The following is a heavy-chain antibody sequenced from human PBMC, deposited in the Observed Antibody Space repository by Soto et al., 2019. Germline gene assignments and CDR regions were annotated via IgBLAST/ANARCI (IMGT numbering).Heavy chain of an antibody. CDR2: INIGGGST. V-gene: IGHV3-23*01. Sequence: GGSLRLSCVASGFTFSIYAMNWVRQAPGKGLEWVSAINIGGGSTHYADSVKGRFTISRDNSKNTLYLQMNSLTAEDTAVYYCAKDRGGNSWFYGLDVWGQGTTVTVSS. D-gene: IGHD1-26*01. CDR3: AKDRGGNSWFYGLDV. CDR1: GFTFSIYA. J-gene: IGHJ6*02.